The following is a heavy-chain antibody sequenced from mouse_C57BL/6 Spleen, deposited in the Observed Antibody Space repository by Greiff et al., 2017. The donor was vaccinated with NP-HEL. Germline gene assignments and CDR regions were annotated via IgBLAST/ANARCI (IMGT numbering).Heavy chain of an antibody. D-gene: IGHD1-1*01. V-gene: IGHV1-15*01. CDR1: GYTFTDYE. J-gene: IGHJ2*01. CDR2: IDPETGGT. CDR3: TRSTVDYFDY. Sequence: VKLMESGAELVRPGASVTLSCKASGYTFTDYEMHWVKQTPVHGLEWIGAIDPETGGTAYNQKFKGKAILTADKSSSTAYMELRSLTSEDSAVYYCTRSTVDYFDYWGQGTTLTVSS.